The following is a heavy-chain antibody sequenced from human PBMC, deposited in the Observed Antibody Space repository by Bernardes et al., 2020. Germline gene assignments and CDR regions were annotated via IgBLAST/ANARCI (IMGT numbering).Heavy chain of an antibody. CDR3: ARGYFSWSFDY. D-gene: IGHD1-1*01. Sequence: ASVKVSCKASGYTFITYGINWVRQAPGQGREWMGWISTYNGHTIYAQKVQGRVTMTTDTSTSTAYMDLKSLRSDDTAVYYCARGYFSWSFDYWGQGTLVTVSS. CDR1: GYTFITYG. CDR2: ISTYNGHT. V-gene: IGHV1-18*01. J-gene: IGHJ4*02.